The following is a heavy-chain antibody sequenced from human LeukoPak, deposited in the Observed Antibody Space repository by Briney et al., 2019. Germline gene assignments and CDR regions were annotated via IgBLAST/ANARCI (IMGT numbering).Heavy chain of an antibody. CDR1: GGTFSSYA. CDR2: IIPILGIA. J-gene: IGHJ4*02. D-gene: IGHD6-19*01. CDR3: ARGPDQFSSGWSFFDY. V-gene: IGHV1-69*04. Sequence: SVKVSCKASGGTFSSYAISWVRQAPGQGLEWMGRIIPILGIANYAQKFQGRVTITADKSTSTAYMELSSLRSEDTAVYYCARGPDQFSSGWSFFDYWGQGTLVTVSS.